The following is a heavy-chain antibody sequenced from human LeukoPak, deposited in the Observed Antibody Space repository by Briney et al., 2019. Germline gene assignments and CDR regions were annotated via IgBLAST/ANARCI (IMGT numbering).Heavy chain of an antibody. D-gene: IGHD3-10*01. V-gene: IGHV3-43D*03. Sequence: GGSLRLSCAASGFTSDDYAMHWVRQAPGKGLEWVSLISWDGGSTYYADSVKGRFTISRDNSKNSLYLQMNSLRAEDTALYYCAKERWFGEGGMDVWGQGTTVTVSS. CDR3: AKERWFGEGGMDV. CDR2: ISWDGGST. CDR1: GFTSDDYA. J-gene: IGHJ6*02.